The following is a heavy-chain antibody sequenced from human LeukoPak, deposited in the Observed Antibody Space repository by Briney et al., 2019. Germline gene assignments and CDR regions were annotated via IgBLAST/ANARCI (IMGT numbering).Heavy chain of an antibody. CDR2: IVVGSGNT. V-gene: IGHV1-58*02. D-gene: IGHD5-12*01. J-gene: IGHJ3*02. Sequence: GASVKVSCKASGFTFTSSAMQWVRQARGQRLEWIGWIVVGSGNTNYAQKFQERVTITRDMSTSTAYMELSSLRSEDTAVYYCAAGTPNIMAHDAFDIWGQGTMVTVSS. CDR3: AAGTPNIMAHDAFDI. CDR1: GFTFTSSA.